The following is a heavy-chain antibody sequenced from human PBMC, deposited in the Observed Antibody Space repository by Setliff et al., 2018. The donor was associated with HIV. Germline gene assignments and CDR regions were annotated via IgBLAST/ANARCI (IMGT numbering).Heavy chain of an antibody. Sequence: ASVKVSCKTSGYTFTRYFMHCVRQAPGQGLEWLGMINPSGGSTWYAQKFQGRVTMTGDTSTNTLYMELSGLRTEDTAVYYCARGWEGGMDYWGQGTLVTAPQ. CDR3: ARGWEGGMDY. CDR1: GYTFTRYF. CDR2: INPSGGST. D-gene: IGHD1-26*01. V-gene: IGHV1-46*01. J-gene: IGHJ4*02.